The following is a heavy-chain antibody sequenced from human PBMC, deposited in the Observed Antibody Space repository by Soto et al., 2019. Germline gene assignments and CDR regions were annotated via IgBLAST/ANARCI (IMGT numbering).Heavy chain of an antibody. CDR2: IYYSGST. Sequence: PSATLSLTCTVSGGSISSGGYYWSWIRQHPWKYLEWIGYIYYSGSTYYNPSLKSRVTISVDTSKNQFSLKLSSVTAADTAVYYCARGGNYDFWGGYYKGCYYGMDVWGQGTTVTVSS. CDR3: ARGGNYDFWGGYYKGCYYGMDV. J-gene: IGHJ6*02. V-gene: IGHV4-31*03. D-gene: IGHD3-3*01. CDR1: GGSISSGGYY.